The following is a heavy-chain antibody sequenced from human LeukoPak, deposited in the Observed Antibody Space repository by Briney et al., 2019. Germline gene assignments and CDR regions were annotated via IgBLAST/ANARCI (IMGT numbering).Heavy chain of an antibody. CDR2: IYYSGSS. D-gene: IGHD2-8*01. V-gene: IGHV4-39*07. CDR1: GGSISSSSSY. CDR3: ARDYAGDGVHNWFDP. J-gene: IGHJ5*02. Sequence: SETLSLTCSVSGGSISSSSSYWGWIRQPPGKGLEWIGSIYYSGSSFDNPALKSRVTMSVDTSKNQFSLKLSSVTAADTAVYYCARDYAGDGVHNWFDPWGQGTLVTVSS.